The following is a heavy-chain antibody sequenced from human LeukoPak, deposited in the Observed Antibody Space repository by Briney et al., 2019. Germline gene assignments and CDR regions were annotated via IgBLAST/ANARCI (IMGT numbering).Heavy chain of an antibody. J-gene: IGHJ6*03. D-gene: IGHD6-19*01. CDR2: INPSGGST. V-gene: IGHV1-46*01. CDR3: ARAPGYIAVEGYMDV. CDR1: GYTFSSYY. Sequence: GASVKVSCKASGYTFSSYYMHWVRQAPGQGLEWMGVINPSGGSTSYAQKFQGRVTMTRDMSTSTVYMELSSLRSEDTAVYYCARAPGYIAVEGYMDVWGKGTTVTVSS.